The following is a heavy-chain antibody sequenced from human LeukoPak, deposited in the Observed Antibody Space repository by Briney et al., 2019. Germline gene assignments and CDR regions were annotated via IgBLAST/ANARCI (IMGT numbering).Heavy chain of an antibody. CDR1: GGSFSGYY. CDR3: ARDWRYCSSTSCSYGMDV. V-gene: IGHV4-4*07. J-gene: IGHJ6*02. Sequence: PSETLSLTCAVYGGSFSGYYWSWIRQPAGKGLEWIGRIYTSGSTNYNPSLKSRVTMSVDTSKNQFSLKLSSVTAADTAVYYCARDWRYCSSTSCSYGMDVWGQGTTVTVSS. D-gene: IGHD2-2*01. CDR2: IYTSGST.